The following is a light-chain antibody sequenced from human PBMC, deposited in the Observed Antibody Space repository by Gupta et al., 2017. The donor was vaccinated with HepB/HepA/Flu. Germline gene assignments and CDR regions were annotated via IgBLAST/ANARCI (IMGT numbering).Light chain of an antibody. Sequence: QSALTHPASVSASPGQSIPISCTGTSSDVGGYNYVSWYQQHPGKAPKLMIYDVSNRPSGVSNRFSGSKSGNTASLTISGLQAEDEADYYCSSYTSSSTRVFGGGTKLTVL. J-gene: IGLJ3*02. V-gene: IGLV2-14*03. CDR1: SSDVGGYNY. CDR3: SSYTSSSTRV. CDR2: DVS.